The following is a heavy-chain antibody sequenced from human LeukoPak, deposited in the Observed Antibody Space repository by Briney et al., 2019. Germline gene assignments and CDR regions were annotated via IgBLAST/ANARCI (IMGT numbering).Heavy chain of an antibody. J-gene: IGHJ6*02. V-gene: IGHV4-34*01. Sequence: PSETLSLTRAVYGGSFSGYYWSWIRQPPGKGLEWIGEINHSGSTNYNPSLKSRVTISVDTSKNQFSLKLSSVTAADTAVYYCARNPFYYYYYGMDVWGQGTTVTVSS. CDR1: GGSFSGYY. CDR2: INHSGST. CDR3: ARNPFYYYYYGMDV.